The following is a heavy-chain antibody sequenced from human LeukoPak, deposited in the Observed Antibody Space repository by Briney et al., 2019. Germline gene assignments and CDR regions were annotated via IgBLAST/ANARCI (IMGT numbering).Heavy chain of an antibody. CDR1: SGSISSGSYY. V-gene: IGHV4-61*02. D-gene: IGHD3-3*01. CDR2: IYTSGST. J-gene: IGHJ4*02. CDR3: ARGRFLEWL. Sequence: PSETLSLTCTVSSGSISSGSYYWSWIRQPAGKGLEWIGRIYTSGSTNYNPSLKSRVTISVDTSKNQFSLKLSSVTAADTAVYYCARGRFLEWLWGQGTLVTVSS.